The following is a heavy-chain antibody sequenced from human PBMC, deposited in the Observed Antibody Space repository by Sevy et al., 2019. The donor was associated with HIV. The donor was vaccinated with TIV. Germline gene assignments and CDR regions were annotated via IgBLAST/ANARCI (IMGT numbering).Heavy chain of an antibody. CDR1: GGSISSSSYY. J-gene: IGHJ4*02. D-gene: IGHD3-3*01. CDR2: IYYSGST. V-gene: IGHV4-39*01. CDR3: ARLDFWSGYPYFDY. Sequence: SETLSLTCTVSGGSISSSSYYWGWIRQPPGKGLEWIGSIYYSGSTYYNPSLKSRVTISVDTSKNQFSLKLSSVTAADTAVYYCARLDFWSGYPYFDYWGPGTLVTVSS.